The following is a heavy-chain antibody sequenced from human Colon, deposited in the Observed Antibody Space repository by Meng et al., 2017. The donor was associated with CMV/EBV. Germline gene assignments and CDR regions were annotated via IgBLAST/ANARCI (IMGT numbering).Heavy chain of an antibody. D-gene: IGHD6-25*01. V-gene: IGHV3-48*03. CDR1: GFTFSRHE. CDR3: ASVNFGYYYFHY. J-gene: IGHJ4*02. CDR2: VSGSGGTT. Sequence: GESLKISCTASGFTFSRHEMTWVRQAPGKGLEGVSYVSGSGGTTHYADSVKGRFTSSRNNADNSLYLQMNNLSAEDTGVYYFASVNFGYYYFHYWGQGTLVTVSS.